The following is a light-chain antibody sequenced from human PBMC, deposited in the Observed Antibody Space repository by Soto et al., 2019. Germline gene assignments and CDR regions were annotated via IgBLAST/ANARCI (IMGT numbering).Light chain of an antibody. CDR3: QQYNSYSPT. CDR2: KAS. Sequence: DMQMTQSPSTLSASVGDRVTITCRASQSISSWLAWYQQKPGKAPKLLIYKASSLESGVPSRFSGSGSGTEIHPTINHPPPDEFATYYCQQYNSYSPTFGQGTKLEIK. CDR1: QSISSW. J-gene: IGKJ2*01. V-gene: IGKV1-5*03.